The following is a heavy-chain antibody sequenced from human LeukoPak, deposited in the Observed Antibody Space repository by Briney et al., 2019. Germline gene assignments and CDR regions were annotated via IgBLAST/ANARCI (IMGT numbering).Heavy chain of an antibody. D-gene: IGHD3-9*01. CDR2: ISSSSSTI. Sequence: GGSLRLSCAASGFTFSSYSMNWVRQAPGKGLEWVSYISSSSSTIYYADSVKGRFTISRDNAKNSLYLQMNSLRAEDTAVYCCARGVLRYFDWLSYFDYWGQGTLVTVSS. J-gene: IGHJ4*02. CDR3: ARGVLRYFDWLSYFDY. V-gene: IGHV3-48*01. CDR1: GFTFSSYS.